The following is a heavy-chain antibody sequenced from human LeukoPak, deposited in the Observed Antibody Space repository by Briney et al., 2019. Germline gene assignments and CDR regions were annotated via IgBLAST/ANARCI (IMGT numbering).Heavy chain of an antibody. J-gene: IGHJ4*02. V-gene: IGHV4-34*01. CDR2: INHSGST. Sequence: SETLSLTCAVYGGSFSGYYWSWIRQPPGKGLEWIGEINHSGSTNYNPSLKSRVTISVDTSRNQFSLKLSSVTAADTAVYYCARVGIGGAVAGTALDYWGQGTLVTVSS. CDR1: GGSFSGYY. CDR3: ARVGIGGAVAGTALDY. D-gene: IGHD6-19*01.